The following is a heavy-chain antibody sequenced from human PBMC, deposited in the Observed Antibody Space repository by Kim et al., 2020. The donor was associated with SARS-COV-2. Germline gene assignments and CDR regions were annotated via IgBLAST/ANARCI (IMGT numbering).Heavy chain of an antibody. J-gene: IGHJ4*02. D-gene: IGHD4-17*01. CDR3: ARDYYGGNSVDFYY. CDR2: IDDDGSST. CDR1: GFTFSTYW. V-gene: IGHV3-74*01. Sequence: GGSLRLSCAASGFTFSTYWMHWVRQAPGKGLVWVARIDDDGSSTRYADSVKGRFTISRDNARNTLYLQMNSLRAEDTALYYCARDYYGGNSVDFYYGGQGTLVTVP.